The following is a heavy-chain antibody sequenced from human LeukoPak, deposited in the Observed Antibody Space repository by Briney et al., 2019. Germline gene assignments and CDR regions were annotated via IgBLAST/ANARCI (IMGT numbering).Heavy chain of an antibody. J-gene: IGHJ4*02. Sequence: SETLSLTCAVYGGSFSGYYWSWIRQPPGKGLEWIGEINHSGSTNYNPSLKSRVTISVDTSKNQFSLKLSSVTAADTAVYYCARDRAVATSHYFAYWGQGTLVTVSS. V-gene: IGHV4-34*01. CDR2: INHSGST. CDR1: GGSFSGYY. D-gene: IGHD5-12*01. CDR3: ARDRAVATSHYFAY.